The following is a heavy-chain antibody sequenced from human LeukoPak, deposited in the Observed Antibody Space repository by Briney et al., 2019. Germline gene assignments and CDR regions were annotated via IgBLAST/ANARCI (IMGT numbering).Heavy chain of an antibody. CDR1: GGPFSGYY. J-gene: IGHJ3*02. V-gene: IGHV4-34*01. CDR3: ARVLLVPDAFDI. CDR2: INHSGST. Sequence: SETLSLTCDVYGGPFSGYYWSWIRQPPEKGLEWIGEINHSGSTNYNPSLKSRVTISVDTSKNQFSLKLSSVTAADTAVYYCARVLLVPDAFDIWGQGTMVTVSS. D-gene: IGHD6-13*01.